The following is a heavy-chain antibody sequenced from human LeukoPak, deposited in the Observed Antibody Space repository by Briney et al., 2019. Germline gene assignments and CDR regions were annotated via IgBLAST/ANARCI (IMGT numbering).Heavy chain of an antibody. CDR2: ISGSGGST. CDR3: AKVGIAAPLLDY. J-gene: IGHJ4*02. V-gene: IGHV3-23*01. Sequence: GGSLRLSCAASGFTFSSYAMSWVRQAPGKGLEWVSAISGSGGSTYYADSVKGRFTISRDNSKNTLYLQMNGLRAEDTAVYYCAKVGIAAPLLDYWGQGTLVTVSS. D-gene: IGHD6-6*01. CDR1: GFTFSSYA.